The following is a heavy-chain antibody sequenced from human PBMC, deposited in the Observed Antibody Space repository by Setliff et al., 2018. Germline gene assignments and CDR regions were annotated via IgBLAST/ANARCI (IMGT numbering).Heavy chain of an antibody. J-gene: IGHJ6*02. CDR2: ISSTITST. CDR1: GFTFSSSA. V-gene: IGHV3-23*01. D-gene: IGHD3-9*01. Sequence: GESLKISCAASGFTFSSSAMAWVRQAPGKGLEWVSAISSTITSTYYADSVKGRFTISRDNSKNTLYLQMNSLGAEDTAVYYCAKHGAYNDFLTGYNFYYDMDVWGQGTTVTVSS. CDR3: AKHGAYNDFLTGYNFYYDMDV.